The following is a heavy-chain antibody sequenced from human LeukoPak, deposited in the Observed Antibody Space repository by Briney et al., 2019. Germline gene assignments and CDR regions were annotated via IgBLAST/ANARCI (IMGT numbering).Heavy chain of an antibody. Sequence: GGSLRLSCAASGFTFSTYEMNWVRQAPGKGLEWVSYISSNEITMYYADSVKGRFTISRDNAKNSLYLQMNSLRAEDTAVYYCARARYCGGGNCYRSFDYWGQGTLVTVSS. CDR1: GFTFSTYE. J-gene: IGHJ4*02. D-gene: IGHD2-15*01. CDR2: ISSNEITM. V-gene: IGHV3-48*03. CDR3: ARARYCGGGNCYRSFDY.